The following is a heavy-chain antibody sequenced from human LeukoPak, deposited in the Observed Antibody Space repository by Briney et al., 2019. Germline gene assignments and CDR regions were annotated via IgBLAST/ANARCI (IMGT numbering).Heavy chain of an antibody. J-gene: IGHJ4*02. V-gene: IGHV3-23*01. D-gene: IGHD3-22*01. Sequence: PGGSLRLSCAASGFTFSSYAMSWVRQAPGRGLEWASAISGSGGSTNYADSVKGRFTISRDNSKNTLYLQMNSLRAEDTAVYYCAKPFSSGYYYGAFDYWGQGTLVTVSS. CDR1: GFTFSSYA. CDR2: ISGSGGST. CDR3: AKPFSSGYYYGAFDY.